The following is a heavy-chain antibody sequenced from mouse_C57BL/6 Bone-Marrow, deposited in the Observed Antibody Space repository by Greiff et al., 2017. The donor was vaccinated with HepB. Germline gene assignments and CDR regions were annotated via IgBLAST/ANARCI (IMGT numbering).Heavy chain of an antibody. CDR1: GFTFSSYG. CDR2: ISSGGSYT. V-gene: IGHV5-6*01. D-gene: IGHD1-1*01. J-gene: IGHJ2*01. Sequence: EVQLVESGGDLVKPGGSLKLSCAASGFTFSSYGMSWVRQTPDKRLEWVATISSGGSYTYYPDSVKGRCTISRDNAKNTLYLQMSSLKYKDTAMYYCARHDSYYDGSEGYWGQGTTLTVSS. CDR3: ARHDSYYDGSEGY.